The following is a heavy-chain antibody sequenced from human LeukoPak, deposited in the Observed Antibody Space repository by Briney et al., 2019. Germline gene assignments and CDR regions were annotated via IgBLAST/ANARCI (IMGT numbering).Heavy chain of an antibody. CDR3: ATLTVASPFDY. D-gene: IGHD5-12*01. CDR2: VSSTGSTK. CDR1: GFTFSSYE. V-gene: IGHV3-48*03. Sequence: EPGGSLRLSCAASGFTFSSYEMYWVRQVPGKGLEWVSYVSSTGSTKYYADSVKGRFTISRDNAKNSLYLQMNSLRAEDTAVYYCATLTVASPFDYWGQGALVTVSS. J-gene: IGHJ4*02.